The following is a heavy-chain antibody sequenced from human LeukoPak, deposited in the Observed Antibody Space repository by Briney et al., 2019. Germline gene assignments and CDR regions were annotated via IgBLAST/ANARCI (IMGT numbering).Heavy chain of an antibody. J-gene: IGHJ4*02. CDR3: ARLRRVGATPFDY. V-gene: IGHV4-38-2*02. D-gene: IGHD1-26*01. CDR1: GYSISSGYY. CDR2: IYHSGST. Sequence: PSETLSLTCTVSGYSISSGYYWAWIRQPPGKGLEWIGEIYHSGSTYYNPSLKSRVTISVDTSKNQFSLKLSSVTAADTAMYYCARLRRVGATPFDYWGQGTLVTVSS.